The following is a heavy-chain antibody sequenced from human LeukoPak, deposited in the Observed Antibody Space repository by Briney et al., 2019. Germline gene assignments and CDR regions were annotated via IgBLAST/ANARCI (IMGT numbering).Heavy chain of an antibody. V-gene: IGHV3-64D*06. Sequence: GGSLRLSCSASGFTFSNYAXHXXRQAPGKGLEYVSXISSTGGSTYYADSVKGRFTVSRDNSKNALYLQMSSLRAEDTAVYYCVKECLVIINYYFDYWGQGTLVTVSS. J-gene: IGHJ4*02. CDR3: VKECLVIINYYFDY. D-gene: IGHD3-22*01. CDR2: ISSTGGST. CDR1: GFTFSNYA.